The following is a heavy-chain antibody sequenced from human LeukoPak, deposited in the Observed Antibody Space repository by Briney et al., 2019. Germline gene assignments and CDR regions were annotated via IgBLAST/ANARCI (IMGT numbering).Heavy chain of an antibody. CDR2: IKSKTDGGTT. CDR3: TTTYYGSGSGYYYYYMDV. V-gene: IGHV3-15*01. CDR1: GLTFSNAW. D-gene: IGHD3-10*01. Sequence: PGGSLRLSCAASGLTFSNAWMSWVRQAPGKGLEWVGRIKSKTDGGTTDYAAPVKGRFTISRDDSKNTLYLQMNSLKTEDTAVYYCTTTYYGSGSGYYYYYMDVWGKGTTVTVSS. J-gene: IGHJ6*03.